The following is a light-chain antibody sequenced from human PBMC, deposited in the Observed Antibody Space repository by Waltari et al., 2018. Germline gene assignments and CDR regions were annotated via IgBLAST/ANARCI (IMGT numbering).Light chain of an antibody. CDR3: MFWPSNVWV. V-gene: IGLV5-37*01. CDR1: SAFIVGDFI. J-gene: IGLJ3*02. Sequence: QPVLTQPPSSSASPGDSASLTCTLPSAFIVGDFIIYCSQQGPGSPPSFLLYYNSDPEKPQGSGVPSRFSGSKDASANAGILLISGLQSEDEADYYCMFWPSNVWVFGGGTKLTVL. CDR2: YNSDPEK.